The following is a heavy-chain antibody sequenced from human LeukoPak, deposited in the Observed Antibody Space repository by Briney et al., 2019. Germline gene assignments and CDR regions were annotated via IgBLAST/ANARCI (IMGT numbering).Heavy chain of an antibody. J-gene: IGHJ4*02. CDR3: ARDLSRHYACEY. D-gene: IGHD4-17*01. CDR1: GFTFSSYA. Sequence: PGGSLRLSCAASGFTFSSYAMHWLRQAPGKGLEWVAFISYDGSVKYYADSVKRRFTISRDSSKNTVYLQMNSLRFEDTAVYHCARDLSRHYACEYWGEGTLVTVSS. V-gene: IGHV3-30*14. CDR2: ISYDGSVK.